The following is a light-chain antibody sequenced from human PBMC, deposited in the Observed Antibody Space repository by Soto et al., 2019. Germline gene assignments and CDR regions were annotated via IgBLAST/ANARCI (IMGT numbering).Light chain of an antibody. V-gene: IGLV2-14*03. CDR3: SSYTSSTTEV. CDR2: DVS. J-gene: IGLJ1*01. CDR1: SSDVGGYNY. Sequence: QSVLTQPASVSGSPGQSIAISCTGTSSDVGGYNYVSWYQQHPGKAPKLMIYDVSSRPSGVSNRFSGSKSGNTASLTISGFQAGDEADYYCSSYTSSTTEVFGTGTKVTVL.